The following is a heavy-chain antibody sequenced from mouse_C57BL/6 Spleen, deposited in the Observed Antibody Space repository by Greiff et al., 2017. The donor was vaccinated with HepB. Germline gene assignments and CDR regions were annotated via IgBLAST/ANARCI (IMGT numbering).Heavy chain of an antibody. D-gene: IGHD2-4*01. V-gene: IGHV2-2*01. Sequence: VQLQESGPGLVQPSQSLSITCTVSGFSLTSYGVHWVRQSPGKGLEWLGVLWSGGSTDYNAAFISRLSISKDNSKSQVFFKMNSLQADDTAIYDCARNGYDYDRYFDVWGTGTTVTVSS. J-gene: IGHJ1*03. CDR1: GFSLTSYG. CDR2: LWSGGST. CDR3: ARNGYDYDRYFDV.